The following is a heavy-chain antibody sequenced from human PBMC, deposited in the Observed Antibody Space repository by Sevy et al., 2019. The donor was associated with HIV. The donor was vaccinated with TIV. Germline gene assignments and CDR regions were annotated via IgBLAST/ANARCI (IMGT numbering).Heavy chain of an antibody. J-gene: IGHJ4*02. CDR2: LKSKVYGGTV. D-gene: IGHD6-13*01. V-gene: IGHV3-49*04. Sequence: QLGGSLRLSCTASGFTFGDYCMSWVRQAPGKGLEWVAFLKSKVYGGTVDHAASVKGRFIISRDDSKSIAYLQMNDLKTEDTGVYYCTRWKAAQSIFDYWGQGALVTVSS. CDR1: GFTFGDYC. CDR3: TRWKAAQSIFDY.